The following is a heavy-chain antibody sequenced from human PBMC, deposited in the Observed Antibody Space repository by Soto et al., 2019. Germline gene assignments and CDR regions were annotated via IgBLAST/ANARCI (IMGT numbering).Heavy chain of an antibody. J-gene: IGHJ6*02. CDR2: IIPIFGTA. CDR1: GGTFSSYA. CDR3: AREDVNDYVWGSYRFADYVNGMDV. Sequence: GXSVKVSGKASGGTFSSYAISWMREAPVQGLEWMGGIIPIFGTANYAQKFQGRVTITADESTSTAYMELSSLRSEDTAVYYCAREDVNDYVWGSYRFADYVNGMDVWGQGTTVTVSS. V-gene: IGHV1-69*13. D-gene: IGHD3-16*02.